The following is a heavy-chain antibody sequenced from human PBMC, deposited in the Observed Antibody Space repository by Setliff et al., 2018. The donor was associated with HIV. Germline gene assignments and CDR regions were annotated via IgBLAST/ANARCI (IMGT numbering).Heavy chain of an antibody. CDR2: INHSGST. Sequence: SETLSLTCAVFGGSFSGYYWSWIRQPPGKGLEWIGEINHSGSTDYNPSLKSRVTISVDTSKNQFSLNLSSVTAADTSVYYCARYDYGDFEYWGQGTPVTVSS. CDR3: ARYDYGDFEY. J-gene: IGHJ4*02. CDR1: GGSFSGYY. V-gene: IGHV4-34*01. D-gene: IGHD4-17*01.